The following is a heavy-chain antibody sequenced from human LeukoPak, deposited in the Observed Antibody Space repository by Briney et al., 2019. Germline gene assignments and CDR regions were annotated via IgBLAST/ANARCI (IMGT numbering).Heavy chain of an antibody. V-gene: IGHV4-39*01. CDR3: ARFALRLVPEY. Sequence: SETLSLTCTLPGGSISSSRYYCGWVRQPPGKGLEWIGNIYYTGSTQYNPSLTSPVTMSVDTSKNQFSLKLSSVTAADTAVYFCARFALRLVPEYWGQGTLVAVSS. J-gene: IGHJ4*02. CDR2: IYYTGST. D-gene: IGHD3-10*01. CDR1: GGSISSSRYY.